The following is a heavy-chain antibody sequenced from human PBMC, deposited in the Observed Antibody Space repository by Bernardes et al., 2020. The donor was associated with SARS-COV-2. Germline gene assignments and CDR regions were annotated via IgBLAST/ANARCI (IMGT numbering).Heavy chain of an antibody. J-gene: IGHJ6*02. V-gene: IGHV1-8*01. CDR1: GYTFTTYD. CDR2: VNPNSGNT. D-gene: IGHD4-17*01. Sequence: VKVSCKASGYTFTTYDINWVRQAPGQGLEWMGWVNPNSGNTDYAQKFKGRVTLTRNTLTNTAYLELNSLRSDDTAVYYCARHPTVLTDDSFYYSGLDVWGQGTTVTVSS. CDR3: ARHPTVLTDDSFYYSGLDV.